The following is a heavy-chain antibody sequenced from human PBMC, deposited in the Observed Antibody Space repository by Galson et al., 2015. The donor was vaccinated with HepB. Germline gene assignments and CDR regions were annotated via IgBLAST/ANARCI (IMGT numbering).Heavy chain of an antibody. V-gene: IGHV4-59*01. Sequence: ETLSLTCTVSGGPISSSFWSWIRQPPGKGLEWIGYIYYSGSTSYNPSLKSRVTISVDTSKNPFSLNLSSVTAADTAVYYCASQTYYYSGMDVWGPGTTVTVSS. CDR1: GGPISSSF. CDR2: IYYSGST. J-gene: IGHJ6*02. CDR3: ASQTYYYSGMDV.